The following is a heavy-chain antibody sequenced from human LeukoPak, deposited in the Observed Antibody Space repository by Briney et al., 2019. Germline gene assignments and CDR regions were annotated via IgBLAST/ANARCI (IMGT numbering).Heavy chain of an antibody. V-gene: IGHV4-59*08. CDR3: ASRRSWGHYMDV. J-gene: IGHJ6*03. CDR1: GGSISSYY. D-gene: IGHD3-16*01. Sequence: SETLSLTCTVSGGSISSYYWSWIRQPPGKGLEWIGYIYYSGSTNYNPSLKSRVTISVDTSKNQFSLKLSSVTAADTAVYYCASRRSWGHYMDVWGKGTTVTVSS. CDR2: IYYSGST.